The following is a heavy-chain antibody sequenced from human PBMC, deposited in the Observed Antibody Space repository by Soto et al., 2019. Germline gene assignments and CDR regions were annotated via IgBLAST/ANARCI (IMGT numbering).Heavy chain of an antibody. Sequence: GGSLRLSCAASGFTFSTHAMSWVRQAPGKCLERVSSISSGGTTTLYAASVEGRFTISRDKSKNTLYLQMNSLRADDTAVYYCAREGGSIGGWFGRKFDSWGQGXQVTVYS. CDR1: GFTFSTHA. J-gene: IGHJ4*02. CDR2: ISSGGTTT. D-gene: IGHD6-19*01. CDR3: AREGGSIGGWFGRKFDS. V-gene: IGHV3-23*01.